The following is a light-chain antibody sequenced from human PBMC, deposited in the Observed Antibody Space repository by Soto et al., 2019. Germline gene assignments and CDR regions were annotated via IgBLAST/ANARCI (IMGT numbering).Light chain of an antibody. CDR2: RNN. V-gene: IGLV1-47*01. Sequence: QSVLTQPPSASGTPGQRVTISCSGSSSNIGSNYVYWYQQLPGTAPKLLIHRNNQRPSGVPDRFSGSRSGTSASLAISGLRSEDEADYYCAAWDDSLSGLVVFGGGTKLTVL. J-gene: IGLJ2*01. CDR1: SSNIGSNY. CDR3: AAWDDSLSGLVV.